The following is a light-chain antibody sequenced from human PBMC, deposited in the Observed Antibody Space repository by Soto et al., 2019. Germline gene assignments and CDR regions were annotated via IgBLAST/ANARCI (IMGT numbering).Light chain of an antibody. CDR3: QSADSSGTYRHVV. J-gene: IGLJ2*01. V-gene: IGLV3-25*03. CDR1: ALPKQY. Sequence: SSELTQPPSVAVSPGQTARITCSGDALPKQYAYWYQQKPGQAPVLVIYKDSERPSDIPERFSGSSAGTTVTLTISGVQAEDEADYYCQSADSSGTYRHVVFGGGTKVTVL. CDR2: KDS.